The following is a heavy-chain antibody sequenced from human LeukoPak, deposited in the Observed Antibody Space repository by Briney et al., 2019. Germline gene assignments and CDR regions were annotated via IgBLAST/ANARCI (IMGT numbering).Heavy chain of an antibody. CDR1: GFTFSSYS. D-gene: IGHD3-16*01. V-gene: IGHV3-21*01. J-gene: IGHJ4*02. Sequence: GGSLRLSCAASGFTFSSYSMNWVRQAPGKGLEWVSSISSSSSYIYYADSVKGRFTISRDNAKNSLYLQMNSLKAEDTAVYYCARDRLTYFDYWGQGTLVTVSS. CDR2: ISSSSSYI. CDR3: ARDRLTYFDY.